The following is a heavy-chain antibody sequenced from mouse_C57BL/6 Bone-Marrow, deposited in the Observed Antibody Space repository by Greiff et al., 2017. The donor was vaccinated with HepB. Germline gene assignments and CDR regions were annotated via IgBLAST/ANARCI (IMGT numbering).Heavy chain of an antibody. J-gene: IGHJ3*01. CDR2: IHPNSGST. CDR3: ARPLITTVVATKAY. V-gene: IGHV1-64*01. Sequence: VQLQQSGAELVKPGASVKLSCKASGYTFTSYWMHWVKQRPGQGLEWIGMIHPNSGSTNYNEKFKSKATLTVDKSSSTAYMQLSSLTSEDSAVYYCARPLITTVVATKAYWGQGTLVTVSA. D-gene: IGHD1-1*01. CDR1: GYTFTSYW.